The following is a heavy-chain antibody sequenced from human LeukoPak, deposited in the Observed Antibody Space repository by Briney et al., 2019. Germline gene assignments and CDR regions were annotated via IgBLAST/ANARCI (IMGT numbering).Heavy chain of an antibody. CDR2: ISYDGSNK. D-gene: IGHD6-13*01. Sequence: GGSLRLSCAASGITFSGYDMHWVRQAPGKGLEWVAVISYDGSNKYYADSVKGRFTISRDNSKNTLYLQMNSLRAEDTAVYYCARGKAAAGTIQYYFDYWGQGTLVTVSS. CDR1: GITFSGYD. CDR3: ARGKAAAGTIQYYFDY. V-gene: IGHV3-30-3*01. J-gene: IGHJ4*02.